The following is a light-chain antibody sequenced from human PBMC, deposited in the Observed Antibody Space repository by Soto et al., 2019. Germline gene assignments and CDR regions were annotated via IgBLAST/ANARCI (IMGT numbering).Light chain of an antibody. CDR1: SSNIGAGYD. V-gene: IGLV1-40*01. Sequence: PVLTQPPSVSGAPGQRVTISCTGSSSNIGAGYDVHWYQQLPGTAPKLLIYGNSNRPSGVPDRFSGSKSGTSASLAITGLQAEDEADHYCQSYDSSLSGSVFGGGTKLTVL. CDR3: QSYDSSLSGSV. CDR2: GNS. J-gene: IGLJ3*02.